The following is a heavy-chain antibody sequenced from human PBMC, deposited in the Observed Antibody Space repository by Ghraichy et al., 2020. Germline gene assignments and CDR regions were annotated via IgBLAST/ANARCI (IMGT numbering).Heavy chain of an antibody. CDR3: ARDWGWVPPGGYYYGMDV. Sequence: GGSLRLSCAASGFTFDDYGMSWVRQAPGKGLEWVSGINWNGGSTGYADSVKGRFTISRDNAKNSLYLQMNSLRAEDTALYHCARDWGWVPPGGYYYGMDVWGQGTTVTVSS. D-gene: IGHD3-16*01. CDR2: INWNGGST. CDR1: GFTFDDYG. V-gene: IGHV3-20*01. J-gene: IGHJ6*02.